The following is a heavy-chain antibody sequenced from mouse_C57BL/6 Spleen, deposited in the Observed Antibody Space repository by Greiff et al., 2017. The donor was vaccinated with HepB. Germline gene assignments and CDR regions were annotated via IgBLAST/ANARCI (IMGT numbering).Heavy chain of an antibody. V-gene: IGHV1-69*01. D-gene: IGHD2-4*01. J-gene: IGHJ3*01. Sequence: VQLQQPGAELVMPGASVKLSCKASGYTFTSYWMHWVKQRPGQGLEWIGEIDPSDSYTNYNQKFKGKSTLTVDKSSSTAYMQLSSLTSEDSAVYYCARALINGDWFAYWGQGTLVTVSA. CDR1: GYTFTSYW. CDR2: IDPSDSYT. CDR3: ARALINGDWFAY.